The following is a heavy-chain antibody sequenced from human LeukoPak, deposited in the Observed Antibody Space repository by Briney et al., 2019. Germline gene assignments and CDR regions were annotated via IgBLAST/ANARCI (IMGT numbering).Heavy chain of an antibody. CDR2: IYYSGNT. CDR1: GDSTSSSSYY. D-gene: IGHD5-12*01. Sequence: SETLSLTCTVSGDSTSSSSYYWGWIRQPPGKGLEWIGSIYYSGNTYYNPSLKSRVTISADTSKNQFSLKLSSVTAADTAVYYYARGERAYIVAVTLFDYWGQGTLVTVSS. CDR3: ARGERAYIVAVTLFDY. J-gene: IGHJ4*02. V-gene: IGHV4-39*01.